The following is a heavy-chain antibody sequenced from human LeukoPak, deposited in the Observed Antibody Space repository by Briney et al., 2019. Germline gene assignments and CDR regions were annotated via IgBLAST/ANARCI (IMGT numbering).Heavy chain of an antibody. D-gene: IGHD4-23*01. J-gene: IGHJ3*02. CDR3: AIDYSGNSAAFDI. CDR2: ISDSGST. V-gene: IGHV4-34*01. CDR1: GGSYSGYF. Sequence: SETLSLTCAAYGGSYSGYFWSWIRQPPGKGLEWIGEISDSGSTNFNPSLKSRVTVSVDTAKKQFSLKLSSVTAADTAVYYCAIDYSGNSAAFDIWGQGTTVTVSS.